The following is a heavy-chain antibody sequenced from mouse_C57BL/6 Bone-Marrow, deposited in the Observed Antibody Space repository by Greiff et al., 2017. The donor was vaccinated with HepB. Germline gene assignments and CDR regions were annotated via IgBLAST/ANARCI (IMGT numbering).Heavy chain of an antibody. CDR2: IYPRSGNT. J-gene: IGHJ3*01. Sequence: QVTLKVSGAELARPGASVKLSCKASGYTFTSYGISWVKQRTGQGLEWIGEIYPRSGNTYYNEKFKGKATLTADKSSSTAYMELRSLTSEDSAVYFCARDYGSRGDFAYWGQGTLVTVSA. V-gene: IGHV1-81*01. CDR3: ARDYGSRGDFAY. CDR1: GYTFTSYG. D-gene: IGHD1-1*01.